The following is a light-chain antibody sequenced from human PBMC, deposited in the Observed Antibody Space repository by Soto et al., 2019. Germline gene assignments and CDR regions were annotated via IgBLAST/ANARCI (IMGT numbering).Light chain of an antibody. V-gene: IGLV2-14*01. Sequence: QSVLTQPASVSGSPGQSITISCTGTSSDLGGYNYVSWYQQHPGKAPKLMIYDVSNRPSGVSNRFSGSKSGNTASLTISGLQAEDEADYYCSSYTSSSTPHVVFGGGTKLTVL. CDR1: SSDLGGYNY. CDR2: DVS. J-gene: IGLJ2*01. CDR3: SSYTSSSTPHVV.